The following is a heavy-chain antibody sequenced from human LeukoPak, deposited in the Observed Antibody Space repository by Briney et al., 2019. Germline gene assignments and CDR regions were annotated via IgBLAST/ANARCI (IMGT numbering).Heavy chain of an antibody. J-gene: IGHJ6*03. Sequence: SETLSLTCAVYGGSFSGYYWSWIRQPPGKGLEWIGEINHSGSTNYNPSLKSRVTISVDTSKNQFSLKLSSVTAADTAVYYCARLRCSSTSCYPRYMDVWGKGTTVTISS. CDR2: INHSGST. CDR3: ARLRCSSTSCYPRYMDV. CDR1: GGSFSGYY. V-gene: IGHV4-34*01. D-gene: IGHD2-2*01.